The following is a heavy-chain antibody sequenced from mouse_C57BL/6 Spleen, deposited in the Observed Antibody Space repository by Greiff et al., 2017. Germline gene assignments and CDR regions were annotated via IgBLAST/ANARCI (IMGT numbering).Heavy chain of an antibody. D-gene: IGHD1-1*01. J-gene: IGHJ3*01. CDR2: ISDGGSYT. V-gene: IGHV5-4*01. CDR1: GFTFSSYA. Sequence: EVQLQESGGGLVKPGGSLKLSCAASGFTFSSYAMSWVRQTPEKRLEWVATISDGGSYTYYPDNVKGRFTISRDNAKNNLYLQMSHLKSEDTAMYYCAREVGDYYGSWFAYWGQGTLVTVSA. CDR3: AREVGDYYGSWFAY.